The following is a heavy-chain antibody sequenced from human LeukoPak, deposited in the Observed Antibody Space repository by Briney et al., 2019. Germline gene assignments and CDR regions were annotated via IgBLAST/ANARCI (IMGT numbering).Heavy chain of an antibody. CDR2: IRGSSRAT. V-gene: IGHV3-23*01. J-gene: IGHJ2*01. CDR3: AKRGEGCSGVSCLYRYFDI. D-gene: IGHD2-15*01. Sequence: GGSLRLAWAPAGLTVSTYAANWVRPAAGEGLECVSTIRGSSRATSHADSVKGRFIVSRDNSTNILYLQINSLRADDTAVYYGAKRGEGCSGVSCLYRYFDIWGRGTLVTVSS. CDR1: GLTVSTYA.